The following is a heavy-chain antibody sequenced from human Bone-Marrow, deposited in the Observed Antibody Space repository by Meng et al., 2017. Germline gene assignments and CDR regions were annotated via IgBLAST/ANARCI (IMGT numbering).Heavy chain of an antibody. Sequence: SLKISCAASGFTFDDYAMHWVRQAPGKGLEWVSGISWNSGSIGYADSVKGRFTISRDNAKNSLYLQMNSLRAEDTALYYCATSSPTMITFGAIDYWSQGTLVTVSS. V-gene: IGHV3-9*01. J-gene: IGHJ4*02. CDR3: ATSSPTMITFGAIDY. CDR2: ISWNSGSI. CDR1: GFTFDDYA. D-gene: IGHD3-16*01.